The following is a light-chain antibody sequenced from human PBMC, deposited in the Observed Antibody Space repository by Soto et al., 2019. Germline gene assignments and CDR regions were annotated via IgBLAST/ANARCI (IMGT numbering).Light chain of an antibody. CDR1: SGSIASNY. Sequence: NFMLTQPHSVSESPGKTGIISCTRSSGSIASNYVQGYQQPPGSSPTTVIYEDNQRPSGVPDRFSGSIDSSTNSASLTISGLETEDEADYYCQSYDATNQVFGGGTKVTVL. V-gene: IGLV6-57*01. J-gene: IGLJ3*02. CDR3: QSYDATNQV. CDR2: EDN.